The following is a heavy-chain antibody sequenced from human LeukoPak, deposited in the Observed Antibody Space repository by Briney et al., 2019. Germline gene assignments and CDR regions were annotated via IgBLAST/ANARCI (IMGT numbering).Heavy chain of an antibody. J-gene: IGHJ4*02. CDR1: GGTFSSYA. CDR3: ARDEIAVAGFGTFDY. Sequence: SVKVSCKASGGTFSSYAISWVRQAPGQGLEWMGGIIPIFGTPNYAQKFQGRVTISADESTSTVYMELSSLRSEDTAVFYCARDEIAVAGFGTFDYWGQGTLVTVSS. V-gene: IGHV1-69*13. CDR2: IIPIFGTP. D-gene: IGHD6-19*01.